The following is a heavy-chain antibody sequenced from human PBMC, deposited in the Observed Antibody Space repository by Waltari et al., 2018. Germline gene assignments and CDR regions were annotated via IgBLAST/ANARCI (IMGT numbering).Heavy chain of an antibody. J-gene: IGHJ4*02. D-gene: IGHD2-21*02. CDR3: ARGDCGGDCYPDY. CDR2: NSKSSTYT. V-gene: IGHV3-11*06. CDR1: GFSFSEYY. Sequence: QVQLVESGGGLVKPGGSLRLSCAASGFSFSEYYMTWIRQAPGKGLEWSSHNSKSSTYTNYADSVKGRFTISRDNAKNSLYLQMNSLRVEDTAVYYCARGDCGGDCYPDYWGQGTLVTVSS.